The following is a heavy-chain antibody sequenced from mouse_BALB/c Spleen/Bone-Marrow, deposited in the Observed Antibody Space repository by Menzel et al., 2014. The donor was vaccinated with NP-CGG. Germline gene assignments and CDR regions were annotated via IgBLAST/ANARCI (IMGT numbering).Heavy chain of an antibody. Sequence: VQLQQSGAELVRPGASVKPSCRASGYTFTSYWINWVKQRPGQGLEWIGNIYPSDTYTNYNQRFKDMATLTVDKSSSTAYMQLSSPTSEDSAVYYCTRYGNSHYYAVDYWGQGTPVTVSS. D-gene: IGHD1-1*01. V-gene: IGHV1-69*02. J-gene: IGHJ4*01. CDR3: TRYGNSHYYAVDY. CDR2: IYPSDTYT. CDR1: GYTFTSYW.